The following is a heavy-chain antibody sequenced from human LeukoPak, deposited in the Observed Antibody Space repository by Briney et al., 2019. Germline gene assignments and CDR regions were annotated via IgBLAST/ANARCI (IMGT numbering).Heavy chain of an antibody. D-gene: IGHD3-16*01. CDR2: ISPTGSTM. V-gene: IGHV3-48*03. J-gene: IGHJ4*02. Sequence: PGRSLRLSCAASGFTFSSYAMHWVRQAPGKGLEWVGYISPTGSTMFYADSVKGRFTISRDNARNTLYLQMHSLRGEDTAVYYCARDLRGIHDYWGQGTLVTVSS. CDR1: GFTFSSYA. CDR3: ARDLRGIHDY.